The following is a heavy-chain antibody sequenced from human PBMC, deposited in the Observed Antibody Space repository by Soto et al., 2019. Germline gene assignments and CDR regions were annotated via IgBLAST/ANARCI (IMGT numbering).Heavy chain of an antibody. D-gene: IGHD6-13*01. Sequence: QVQLVQSGAEVKKPGSSVKVSCKASGGTFSSYAISWVRQAPGQGLEWMGGIIPIFGTANYAQKFQGRVTITADESTSKAYMELSSLRSEDTAVYYCARQPRYSSSWDDAFDIWGQGTMVTVSS. CDR1: GGTFSSYA. CDR3: ARQPRYSSSWDDAFDI. V-gene: IGHV1-69*01. J-gene: IGHJ3*02. CDR2: IIPIFGTA.